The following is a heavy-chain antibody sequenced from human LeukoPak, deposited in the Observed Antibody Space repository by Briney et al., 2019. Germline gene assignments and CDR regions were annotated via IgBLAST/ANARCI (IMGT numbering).Heavy chain of an antibody. Sequence: SVTVSCKASGGTFSSYAISWVRQAPGQGLEWMGGIIPIFGTANYAQKFQGRVTITADESTSTAYMELSSLRSEDTAVYYRATGRGAKYSYGYLYWFDPWGQGTLVTVSS. D-gene: IGHD5-18*01. CDR2: IIPIFGTA. CDR1: GGTFSSYA. CDR3: ATGRGAKYSYGYLYWFDP. J-gene: IGHJ5*02. V-gene: IGHV1-69*13.